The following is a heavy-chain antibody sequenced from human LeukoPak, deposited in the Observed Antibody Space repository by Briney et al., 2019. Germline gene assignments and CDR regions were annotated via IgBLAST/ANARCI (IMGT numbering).Heavy chain of an antibody. J-gene: IGHJ4*02. CDR3: ARAKYCSGGSCYFDY. CDR1: GGTFSSYG. CDR2: IIPIFGTA. Sequence: SVKVSCKASGGTFSSYGISWVRQAPGQGLEWMGGIIPIFGTANYAQKFQGRVTITADESTSTAYMELSSLRSEDTAVYYCARAKYCSGGSCYFDYWGQGTLVTVSS. V-gene: IGHV1-69*13. D-gene: IGHD2-15*01.